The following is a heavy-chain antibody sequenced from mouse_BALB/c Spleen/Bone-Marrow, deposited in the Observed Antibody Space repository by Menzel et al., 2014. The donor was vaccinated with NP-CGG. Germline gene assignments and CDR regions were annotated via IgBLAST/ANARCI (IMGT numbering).Heavy chain of an antibody. V-gene: IGHV5-12-2*01. J-gene: IGHJ2*01. CDR3: ARQIYFPYFDY. D-gene: IGHD2-1*01. CDR2: ISNGGGST. CDR1: GFTFSSYT. Sequence: EVQVVESGGGLVQLGGSLKLSCAASGFTFSSYTMSWVRQTPEKRLEWVAYISNGGGSTYYPDTVKGRFTISRDNAKNTLYLQMSSLKSEDTAMYYCARQIYFPYFDYWGQGTTLTVSS.